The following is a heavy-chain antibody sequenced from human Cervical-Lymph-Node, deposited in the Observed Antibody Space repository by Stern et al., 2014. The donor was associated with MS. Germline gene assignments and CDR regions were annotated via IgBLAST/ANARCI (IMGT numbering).Heavy chain of an antibody. V-gene: IGHV1-69*17. CDR1: GGTFSSYA. CDR2: IIPIVGIP. D-gene: IGHD6-13*01. CDR3: ARGQQLVNGMDV. J-gene: IGHJ6*02. Sequence: VQLVESGAEVKKPGSSVKVSCKTSGGTFSSYAISWVRQAPGQGLEWMGGIIPIVGIPNYAQKFQVRVTIIADRSTSTAYMELSSLISEDTAIYYCARGQQLVNGMDVWGQGTTVTVSS.